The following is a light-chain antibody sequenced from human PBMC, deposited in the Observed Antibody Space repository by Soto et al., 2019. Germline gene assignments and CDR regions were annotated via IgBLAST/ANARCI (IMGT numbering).Light chain of an antibody. CDR1: QTVGSN. CDR2: ETS. CDR3: QQNSDWPWT. Sequence: EIVMTQSPATLSVSPGERATLSCRASQTVGSNLAWYQQKPGQAPRLLISETSTRATDIPDRFSGSGSGADFTLTISRLQSEDFAVYYCQQNSDWPWTFGQGTKVEIK. J-gene: IGKJ1*01. V-gene: IGKV3-15*01.